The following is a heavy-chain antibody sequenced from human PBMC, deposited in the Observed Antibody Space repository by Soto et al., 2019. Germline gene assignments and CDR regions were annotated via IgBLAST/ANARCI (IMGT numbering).Heavy chain of an antibody. CDR2: IYYSGST. J-gene: IGHJ3*02. Sequence: QVQLQESGPGLVKPSQTLSLTCTVSGGSISSGGYYWSWIRQHPGKGLEWIGYIYYSGSTYYNPXLTXXXTIPVDTSKDXXVXKXXAVTAEDTVVYCCASRYCGGGSCYASPNGGHAFLIWGQGTMVTVSS. D-gene: IGHD2-15*01. CDR3: ASRYCGGGSCYASPNGGHAFLI. V-gene: IGHV4-31*01. CDR1: GGSISSGGYY.